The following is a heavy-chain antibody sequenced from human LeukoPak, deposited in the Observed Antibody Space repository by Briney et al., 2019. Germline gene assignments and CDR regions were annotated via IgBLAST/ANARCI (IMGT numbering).Heavy chain of an antibody. CDR1: GGSISSGDYY. D-gene: IGHD5-18*01. Sequence: SETLSLTCTVSGGSISSGDYYWTWIRQHPGKGLEWIGYIYHSGSTYYNPSLKSRVTISVDTSKNQFSLTLSSVTAAGTAVYYCARYSLGCFDYWGQGTLVTVSS. CDR3: ARYSLGCFDY. J-gene: IGHJ4*02. V-gene: IGHV4-31*03. CDR2: IYHSGST.